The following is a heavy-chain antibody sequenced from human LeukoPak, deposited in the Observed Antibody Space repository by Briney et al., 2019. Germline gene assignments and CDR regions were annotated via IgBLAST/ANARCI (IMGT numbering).Heavy chain of an antibody. J-gene: IGHJ6*03. V-gene: IGHV4-34*01. CDR3: ARGRKYYYDSSGPRRPYYYYMDV. D-gene: IGHD3-22*01. Sequence: PSETLSLTCAVYGGSFSGYYWSWIRQPPGKGLDWIGEINHSGSTNYNPSLKSRVTISVDTSKNQFSLKLSSVTAADTAVYYCARGRKYYYDSSGPRRPYYYYMDVWGKGTTVTVSS. CDR1: GGSFSGYY. CDR2: INHSGST.